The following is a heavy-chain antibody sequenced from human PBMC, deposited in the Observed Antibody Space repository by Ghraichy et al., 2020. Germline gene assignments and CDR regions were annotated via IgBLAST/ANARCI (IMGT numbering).Heavy chain of an antibody. V-gene: IGHV4-59*01. CDR3: ARNIAAAGPYYFDY. Sequence: SQTLSLTCTVSGGSISSYYWSWIRQPPGKGLEWIGYIYYSGSTNYNPSLKSRVTISVDTSKNQFSLKLSSVTAADTAVYYCARNIAAAGPYYFDYWGQGTLVTVSS. J-gene: IGHJ4*02. D-gene: IGHD6-13*01. CDR2: IYYSGST. CDR1: GGSISSYY.